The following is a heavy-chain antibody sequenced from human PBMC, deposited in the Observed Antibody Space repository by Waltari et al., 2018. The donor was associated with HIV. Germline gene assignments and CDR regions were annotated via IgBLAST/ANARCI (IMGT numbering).Heavy chain of an antibody. CDR1: GGSFSGYY. D-gene: IGHD6-19*01. CDR2: INHSGST. J-gene: IGHJ3*02. V-gene: IGHV4-34*01. CDR3: ARGRPIAVAGTDAFDI. Sequence: QVQLQQWGAGLLKPSETLSLTCAVYGGSFSGYYWSWIRQPPGKGLEWIGEINHSGSTNYNPSLKSRVTISVDTSKNQFSLKLSSVTAADTAVYYCARGRPIAVAGTDAFDIWGQGTMVTVSS.